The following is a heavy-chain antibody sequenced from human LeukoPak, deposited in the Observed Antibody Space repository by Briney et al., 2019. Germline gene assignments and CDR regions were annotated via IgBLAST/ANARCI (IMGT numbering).Heavy chain of an antibody. CDR1: GFTFSSYE. Sequence: PGGSLTLSCAASGFTFSSYEMNWVRQAPGKGLEWVGDISSSGSTIYYADLVNRVFTISRDNTKHSLYLQMNSLSAEDTAVYYSAGLGITVIGGVWGKGTTVTISS. CDR2: ISSSGSTI. V-gene: IGHV3-48*03. D-gene: IGHD3-10*02. CDR3: AGLGITVIGGV. J-gene: IGHJ6*04.